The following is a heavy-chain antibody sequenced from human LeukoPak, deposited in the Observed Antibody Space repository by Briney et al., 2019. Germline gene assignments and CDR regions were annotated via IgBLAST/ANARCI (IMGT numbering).Heavy chain of an antibody. J-gene: IGHJ4*02. CDR2: IYYSGST. D-gene: IGHD3-22*01. Sequence: SETLSLTCTVSGGSISSYYWSWIRQPPGKGLEWIGYIYYSGSTNYNPSLKSRVTISVDTSKNQFSLKLSSVAAADTAVYYCARGGWNKFDYWGQGTLVTVSS. CDR1: GGSISSYY. CDR3: ARGGWNKFDY. V-gene: IGHV4-59*01.